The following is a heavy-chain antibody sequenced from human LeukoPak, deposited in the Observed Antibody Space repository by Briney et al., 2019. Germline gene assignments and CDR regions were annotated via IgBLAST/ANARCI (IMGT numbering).Heavy chain of an antibody. J-gene: IGHJ4*02. V-gene: IGHV3-11*04. D-gene: IGHD2-21*02. CDR3: ARDPNPPYCGGDCYSWGDSDY. Sequence: GGSLRLSCAASGFTFSDYYMSWIRQAPGKGLEWVSYISSSGSTIYYADSVKGRFTISRDNAKNSLYLQMNSLRAEDTAVYYCARDPNPPYCGGDCYSWGDSDYWGQGTLVTVSS. CDR2: ISSSGSTI. CDR1: GFTFSDYY.